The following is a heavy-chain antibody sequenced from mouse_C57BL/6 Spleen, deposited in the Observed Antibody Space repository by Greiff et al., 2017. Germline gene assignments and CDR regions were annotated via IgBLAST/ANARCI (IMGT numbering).Heavy chain of an antibody. Sequence: VQLQQSGPELVKPGASVKISCKASGYTFTDYYMNWVKQSHGKSLEWIGDINPNNGGTSYNQKFKGKATLTVDKSSSTAYLQLSSLTSEDTAVYYCTTGDGGGRAMDDWGQGTSVTVSS. CDR3: TTGDGGGRAMDD. CDR1: GYTFTDYY. V-gene: IGHV1-26*01. D-gene: IGHD1-1*01. J-gene: IGHJ4*01. CDR2: INPNNGGT.